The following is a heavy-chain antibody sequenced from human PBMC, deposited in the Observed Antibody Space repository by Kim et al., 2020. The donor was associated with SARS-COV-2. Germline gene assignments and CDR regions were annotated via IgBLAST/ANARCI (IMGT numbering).Heavy chain of an antibody. D-gene: IGHD6-13*01. CDR2: ISSSSSYI. CDR1: GFTFSSYS. V-gene: IGHV3-21*01. CDR3: AREKRGIAAAGTHYFDY. Sequence: GGSLRLSCAASGFTFSSYSMNWVRQAPGKGLEWVSSISSSSSYIYYADSVKGRFTISRDNAKNSLYLQMNSLRAEDTAVYYCAREKRGIAAAGTHYFDYWGQGTLVTGSS. J-gene: IGHJ4*02.